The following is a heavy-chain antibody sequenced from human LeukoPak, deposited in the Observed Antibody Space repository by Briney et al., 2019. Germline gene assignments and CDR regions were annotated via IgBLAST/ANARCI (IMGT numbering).Heavy chain of an antibody. CDR3: ARDIDYGGNYWYFDL. V-gene: IGHV1-2*06. Sequence: GASVKVSCKASGYIFTGYNMHWVRQAPGQGLEWMERINPNSDDTNYAQKFQGRVTMTRDTSISTAYMELSSLRSDDTAVYYCARDIDYGGNYWYFDLWGRGTLVTVSS. CDR2: INPNSDDT. CDR1: GYIFTGYN. J-gene: IGHJ2*01. D-gene: IGHD4-23*01.